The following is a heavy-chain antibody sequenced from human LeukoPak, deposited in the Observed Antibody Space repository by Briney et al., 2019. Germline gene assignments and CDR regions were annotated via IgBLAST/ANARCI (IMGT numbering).Heavy chain of an antibody. CDR2: INPNSGGT. CDR1: GYTFTGYY. Sequence: RGASVKVSCKASGYTFTGYYMHWVRQAPGQGLEWMGWINPNSGGTNYAQKFQGRVTMTRDTSISTAYMELSRLRSDDTAVYYCARVENPNDAFDIWGQGTMVTVSS. J-gene: IGHJ3*02. V-gene: IGHV1-2*02. CDR3: ARVENPNDAFDI.